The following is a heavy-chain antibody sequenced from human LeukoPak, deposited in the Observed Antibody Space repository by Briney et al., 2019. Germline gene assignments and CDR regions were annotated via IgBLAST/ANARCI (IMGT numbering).Heavy chain of an antibody. CDR1: GFTFSSYA. J-gene: IGHJ6*02. Sequence: GGSLRLSCAASGFTFSSYAMHWVRQAPGKGLEWVAVISYDGSNKYYADSVKGRFTISRDNSKNTLYLQMNSLRAEDTAVYYCARDRVGGNPLYYYGMDVWGQGTTVTVSS. CDR3: ARDRVGGNPLYYYGMDV. V-gene: IGHV3-30-3*01. CDR2: ISYDGSNK. D-gene: IGHD1-26*01.